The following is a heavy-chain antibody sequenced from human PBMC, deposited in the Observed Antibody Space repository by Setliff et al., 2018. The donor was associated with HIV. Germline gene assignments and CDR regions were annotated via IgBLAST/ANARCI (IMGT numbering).Heavy chain of an antibody. D-gene: IGHD3-22*01. CDR1: SYSISSGYF. Sequence: SETLSLTCTVSSYSISSGYFWGWIRQPPGKGLEWIGTIYHSGSTNYNPSLKSRVTISVDTSKNQFSLKLSSVTAADTAVFYCARLTTTYYYDSSAYYHPVWGQGTLVTVSS. CDR3: ARLTTTYYYDSSAYYHPV. CDR2: IYHSGST. V-gene: IGHV4-38-2*02. J-gene: IGHJ4*02.